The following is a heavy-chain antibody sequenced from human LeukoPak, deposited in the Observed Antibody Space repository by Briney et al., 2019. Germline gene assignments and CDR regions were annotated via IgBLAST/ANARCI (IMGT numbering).Heavy chain of an antibody. Sequence: SETLSLTCAVYGESFSGYYWSWIRQPPGKGLEWIGEINHSGSTNYNPSLKSRVTISVDTSKNQFSLKLSSVTAADTAVYYCARGRKFTMVRGVKKGYYFDYWGQGTLVTVSS. D-gene: IGHD3-10*01. CDR3: ARGRKFTMVRGVKKGYYFDY. J-gene: IGHJ4*02. V-gene: IGHV4-34*01. CDR1: GESFSGYY. CDR2: INHSGST.